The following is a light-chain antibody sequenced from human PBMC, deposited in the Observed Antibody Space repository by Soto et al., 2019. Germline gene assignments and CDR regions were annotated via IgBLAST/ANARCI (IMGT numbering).Light chain of an antibody. J-gene: IGKJ1*01. Sequence: IRITQSPSSFSASTGDRVTITCRASQGISSYLAWYQQKPGKAPKLLIYAASTLQSGVPSRFSGSGSVTDFTLTISCLQSEDFATYHCQQYYSYPRTFGQGTKVDIK. CDR1: QGISSY. CDR3: QQYYSYPRT. CDR2: AAS. V-gene: IGKV1-8*01.